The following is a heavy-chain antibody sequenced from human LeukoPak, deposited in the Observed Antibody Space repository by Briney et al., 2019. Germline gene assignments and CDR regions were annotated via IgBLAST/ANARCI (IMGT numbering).Heavy chain of an antibody. CDR3: ARGHGDYLGGDFDY. CDR2: MNPNSGNI. Sequence: ASVKVSCKASGYTFTSYDINWVRQATGQGLEWMGWMNPNSGNIGYAQKFQGRVTMTRNTSISTAYMELSSLRSEDTAVYYCARGHGDYLGGDFDYWGQGTLVTVSS. CDR1: GYTFTSYD. D-gene: IGHD4-17*01. J-gene: IGHJ4*02. V-gene: IGHV1-8*01.